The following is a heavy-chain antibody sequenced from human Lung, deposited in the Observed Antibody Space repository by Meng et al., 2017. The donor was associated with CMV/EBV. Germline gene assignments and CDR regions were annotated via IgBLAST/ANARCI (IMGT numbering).Heavy chain of an antibody. J-gene: IGHJ5*02. D-gene: IGHD1-26*01. CDR3: ARDFFGELLGWFDP. CDR2: INPNSGGT. CDR1: GYTFTGYY. V-gene: IGHV1-2*02. Sequence: ASXXVSXKASGYTFTGYYMHWVRQAPGQGLEWMGWINPNSGGTNYAQKFQGRVTMTRDTSISTAYMELSRLRYDDTAVYYCARDFFGELLGWFDPWGQGTLVTVSS.